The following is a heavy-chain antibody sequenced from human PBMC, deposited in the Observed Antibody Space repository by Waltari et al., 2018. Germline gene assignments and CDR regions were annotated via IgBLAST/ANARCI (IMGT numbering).Heavy chain of an antibody. D-gene: IGHD1-20*01. CDR1: GFTFSNYW. Sequence: EVQLVESGGGLVQPGGSLRRSCAASGFTFSNYWMNWVRQAPGKGLEWVANIKQDGSEKKYVDSVKGRFTISRDNAKNSLYLQMSSLRAEDTALYYCARITRNSPPDYWGQGTLVTVSS. CDR3: ARITRNSPPDY. J-gene: IGHJ4*02. CDR2: IKQDGSEK. V-gene: IGHV3-7*04.